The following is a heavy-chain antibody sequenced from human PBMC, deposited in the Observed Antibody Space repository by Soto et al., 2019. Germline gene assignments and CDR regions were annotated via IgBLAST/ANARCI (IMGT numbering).Heavy chain of an antibody. CDR1: GFTFSNYA. V-gene: IGHV3-23*01. CDR3: ARDRNGDYYYYYYMDV. Sequence: GGSLRLSCAASGFTFSNYAMSWVRQAPGKGLEWVSAISGSGGNTYYADCVKGRFTISRDNSKNTLYLQMNSLRAEDTAVYYCARDRNGDYYYYYYMDVWGKGTTVTVSS. J-gene: IGHJ6*03. D-gene: IGHD4-17*01. CDR2: ISGSGGNT.